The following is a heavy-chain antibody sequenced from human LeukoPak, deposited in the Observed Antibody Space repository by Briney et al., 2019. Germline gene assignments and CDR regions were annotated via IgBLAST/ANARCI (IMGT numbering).Heavy chain of an antibody. CDR1: GFTFSSYG. Sequence: PGGSLRLSCAASGFTFSSYGMSWVRQAPGKGLEWVSAISGSGGSTYYADSVKGRFTISRENAKNSLYLQMNSLRAEDTAVYYCAREMLAAVAAQSWGQGTLVTVSS. V-gene: IGHV3-23*01. CDR3: AREMLAAVAAQS. J-gene: IGHJ5*02. D-gene: IGHD6-19*01. CDR2: ISGSGGST.